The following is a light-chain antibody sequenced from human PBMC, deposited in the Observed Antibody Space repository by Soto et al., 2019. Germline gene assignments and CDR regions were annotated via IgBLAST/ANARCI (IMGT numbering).Light chain of an antibody. CDR3: SSYTTVSTYV. V-gene: IGLV2-14*01. Sequence: QSALTHPASVSGSPGQSITISCTGTSSDVGGYNYVSWYQQHPGKAPKLMIYDVRNRPSGVSNRFSGSESVNTASLTISGLQAEDEADYYCSSYTTVSTYVFGTGTKLTVL. CDR2: DVR. CDR1: SSDVGGYNY. J-gene: IGLJ1*01.